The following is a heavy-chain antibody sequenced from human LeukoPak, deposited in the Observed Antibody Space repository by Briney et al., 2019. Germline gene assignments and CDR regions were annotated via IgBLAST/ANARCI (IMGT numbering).Heavy chain of an antibody. J-gene: IGHJ4*02. Sequence: SETLSLTCSVSNSSISSDYYWGWIRPSPGKGLEWIGSIYHSGPTHYYPSLKNRVSMSIDTSRNQFSLQLNSVTAADTAVYYCARALYYYETSGYTFDSWGQGTLVTVSS. V-gene: IGHV4-38-2*02. CDR2: IYHSGPT. CDR3: ARALYYYETSGYTFDS. D-gene: IGHD3-22*01. CDR1: NSSISSDYY.